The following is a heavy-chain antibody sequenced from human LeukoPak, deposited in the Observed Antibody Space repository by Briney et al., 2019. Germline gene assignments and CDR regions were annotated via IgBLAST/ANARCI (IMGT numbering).Heavy chain of an antibody. CDR1: RFTFSSYG. CDR3: AKRSPVTTYYFDS. V-gene: IGHV3-23*01. D-gene: IGHD4-17*01. CDR2: MSASGGST. J-gene: IGHJ4*02. Sequence: GGSLRLSCAASRFTFSSYGMSWVRQAPGKGLEWVSSMSASGGSTLYADSVKGRFTISRDNSKNMLYLQMNSLRDEDTAVYHCAKRSPVTTYYFDSWGQGTLVTVS.